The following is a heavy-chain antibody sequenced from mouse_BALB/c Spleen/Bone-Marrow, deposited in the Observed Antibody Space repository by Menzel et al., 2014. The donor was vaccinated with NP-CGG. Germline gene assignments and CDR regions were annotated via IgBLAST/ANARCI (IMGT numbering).Heavy chain of an antibody. V-gene: IGHV2-6-7*01. J-gene: IGHJ4*01. Sequence: QVQLKESGPGLVSPSQSLSITCTVSGFSLTGYGVNWVRQPPGKGLEWLGMIWGDGSTDYNSALKSRLSISKDNSKSQVFLKMNSLQTDDTARYYCARDRYDGAMDYWGQGTSVTVSS. CDR3: ARDRYDGAMDY. CDR1: GFSLTGYG. D-gene: IGHD2-14*01. CDR2: IWGDGST.